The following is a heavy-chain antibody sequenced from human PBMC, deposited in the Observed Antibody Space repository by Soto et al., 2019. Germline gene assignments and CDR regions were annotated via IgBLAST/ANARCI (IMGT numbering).Heavy chain of an antibody. CDR1: GFTFSTYS. Sequence: EVQLVESGGGLVRPGGSLRLSCAASGFTFSTYSMNWVGQAPGKGLEWISYISDSSGTTYYADSVQGRFIISRDNAQNSLYLQMNSRRAEDAAVYYYARRIATFRIGAFDIWGQGTMVTVSS. V-gene: IGHV3-48*01. D-gene: IGHD6-13*01. CDR3: ARRIATFRIGAFDI. CDR2: ISDSSGTT. J-gene: IGHJ3*02.